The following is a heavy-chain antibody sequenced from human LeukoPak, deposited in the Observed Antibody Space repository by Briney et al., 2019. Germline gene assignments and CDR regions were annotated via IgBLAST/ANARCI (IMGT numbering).Heavy chain of an antibody. CDR2: VASSGTS. V-gene: IGHV4-59*01. Sequence: PSETLSLTCTVSGDSLNTYYWTWIRQTPGKELEWIGFVASSGTSNYNPSLKSRVSISIDPSKNQFSLALTSVTPADTAVYYCARVVRGVVTSNWFDPWGQGTLVSVSS. J-gene: IGHJ5*02. D-gene: IGHD2-21*02. CDR1: GDSLNTYY. CDR3: ARVVRGVVTSNWFDP.